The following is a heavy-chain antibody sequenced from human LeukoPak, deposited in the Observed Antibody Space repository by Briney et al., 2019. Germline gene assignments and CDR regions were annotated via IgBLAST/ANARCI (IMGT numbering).Heavy chain of an antibody. V-gene: IGHV4-59*01. D-gene: IGHD6-13*01. CDR2: IYYSGST. J-gene: IGHJ4*02. CDR3: ARGSGSSWTFDY. Sequence: PSETLSLTCTVSGGSISSYYWSWIRQPPGKGLEWIGYIYYSGSTNYNPSLKSRVTISVDTSKNQFSLKLSSVTAADRAVYYCARGSGSSWTFDYWGQGTLVTVSS. CDR1: GGSISSYY.